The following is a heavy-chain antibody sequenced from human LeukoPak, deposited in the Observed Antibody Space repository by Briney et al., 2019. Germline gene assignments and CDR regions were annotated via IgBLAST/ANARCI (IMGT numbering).Heavy chain of an antibody. V-gene: IGHV4-39*07. J-gene: IGHJ4*02. CDR2: IYYSGST. CDR3: ARDPGDY. D-gene: IGHD1-1*01. Sequence: SETLSLTCTVSGGSISSSSYYWGWIRQPPGKGLEWIGSIYYSGSTYYNPSLKSRVTISVDTSKNQFSLKLSPVTAADTAVYYCARDPGDYWGQGTLVTVSS. CDR1: GGSISSSSYY.